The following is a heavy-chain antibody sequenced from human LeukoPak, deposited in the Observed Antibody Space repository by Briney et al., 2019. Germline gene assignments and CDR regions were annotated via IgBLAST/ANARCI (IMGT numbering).Heavy chain of an antibody. CDR2: IYSRGGT. CDR1: GFSVSNNY. Sequence: GGSLRLSCAVSGFSVSNNYMNWVRQAPGKGLEWVSLIYSRGGTSYADSVKGRFTISRDSSKNTLFLQMNSLRAEDTAVYYCAKTELGGQYRIWGQGTMVTVSS. J-gene: IGHJ3*02. V-gene: IGHV3-53*01. D-gene: IGHD7-27*01. CDR3: AKTELGGQYRI.